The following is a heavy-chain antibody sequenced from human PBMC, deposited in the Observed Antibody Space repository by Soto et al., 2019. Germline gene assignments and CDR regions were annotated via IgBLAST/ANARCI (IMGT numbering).Heavy chain of an antibody. CDR3: AHAVQMATIPDY. CDR1: GFSLSTSGVG. Sequence: SGPTLVNPTQSLTLTCTFSGFSLSTSGVGVGWIRQPPGKALEWLALIYWDDDKRYSPSLKSRLTITKDTSKNQVVLTMTNMDPVDTATYYCAHAVQMATIPDYCGHGTPVPASP. V-gene: IGHV2-5*02. CDR2: IYWDDDK. J-gene: IGHJ4*01. D-gene: IGHD5-12*01.